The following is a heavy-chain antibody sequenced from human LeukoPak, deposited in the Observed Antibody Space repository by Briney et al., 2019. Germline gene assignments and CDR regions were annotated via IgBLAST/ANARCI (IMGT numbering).Heavy chain of an antibody. CDR1: GDSVSSNSAA. CDR3: AREDGYNLKETGYFDY. Sequence: SQTLSLTCAISGDSVSSNSAAWNWIRQSPSRGLEWLGRTYYRSKWYNDYAVSVKSRITINPDTSKNQFSLQLNSVTPEDTAVYNCAREDGYNLKETGYFDYWGQGTLVTVSS. D-gene: IGHD5-24*01. CDR2: TYYRSKWYN. V-gene: IGHV6-1*01. J-gene: IGHJ4*02.